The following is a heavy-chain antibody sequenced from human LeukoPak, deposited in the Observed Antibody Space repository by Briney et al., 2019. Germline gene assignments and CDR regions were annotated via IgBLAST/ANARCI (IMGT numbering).Heavy chain of an antibody. V-gene: IGHV3-21*01. CDR2: ISSSSSYI. Sequence: PGGSLRLSCAASGFTFSSYSMNWVRQAPGKGLEWVSSISSSSSYIYYADSVKGRFTISRDNAKNSLYLQMNSLRAEDTAVYYCAREKHYPHYSNYPNYFDYWGQGTLVTVSS. D-gene: IGHD4-11*01. J-gene: IGHJ4*02. CDR3: AREKHYPHYSNYPNYFDY. CDR1: GFTFSSYS.